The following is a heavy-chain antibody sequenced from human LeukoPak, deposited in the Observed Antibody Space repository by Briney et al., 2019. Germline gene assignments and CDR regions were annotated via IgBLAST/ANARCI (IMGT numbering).Heavy chain of an antibody. J-gene: IGHJ4*02. D-gene: IGHD6-19*01. CDR3: AKPYGSGYYFFDN. CDR1: GFTVSTNY. Sequence: GGSLRLSCAASGFTVSTNYMSWVRQAPGKGLEWVSLIYSGGSTYYADSVKGRFTISRDNAKNTLYLQMNSLRAEDTAVYYCAKPYGSGYYFFDNWGQGTLVTVSS. V-gene: IGHV3-53*01. CDR2: IYSGGST.